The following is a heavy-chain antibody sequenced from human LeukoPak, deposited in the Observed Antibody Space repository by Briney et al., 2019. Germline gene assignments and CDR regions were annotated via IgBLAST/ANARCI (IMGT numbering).Heavy chain of an antibody. CDR1: GGSISGHY. Sequence: SETLSLTCSVSGGSISGHYWTWIRQPPGKGLEWIGQIHYSGSTEYNPSLKSRVTISVDRTKNHFSLKLTSVTAADTALYYCARVINWGGNQPFDYWGQGTLVTVS. CDR3: ARVINWGGNQPFDY. CDR2: IHYSGST. V-gene: IGHV4-59*11. J-gene: IGHJ4*02. D-gene: IGHD3-16*01.